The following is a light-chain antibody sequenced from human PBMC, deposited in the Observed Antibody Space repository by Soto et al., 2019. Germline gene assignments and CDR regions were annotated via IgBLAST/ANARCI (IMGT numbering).Light chain of an antibody. CDR1: QSVSSSY. V-gene: IGKV3D-20*02. CDR3: QQRDTWPPGAT. J-gene: IGKJ5*01. Sequence: EIVLTQSPGTLSLSPGERATLSCRASQSVSSSYLAWYQQKPGQAPRLLIYDASNRATGIPARFSGSGSGTDFTLTISSLEPEDFAVYYCQQRDTWPPGATFGQGTRLEI. CDR2: DAS.